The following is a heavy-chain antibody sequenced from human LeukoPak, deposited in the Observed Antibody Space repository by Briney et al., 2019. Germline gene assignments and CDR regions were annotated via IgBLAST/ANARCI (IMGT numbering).Heavy chain of an antibody. D-gene: IGHD3-10*01. CDR1: GGSISSYY. CDR2: IYYSGST. J-gene: IGHJ6*03. Sequence: SETLSLTCTVSGGSISSYYWSWIRQPQGKGLEWIGYIYYSGSTNYNPSLKSRVTISVDTSKNQFSLKLSSVTAADTAVYYCARGRSSMVRGYYYYYMDVWGKGTTVTISS. CDR3: ARGRSSMVRGYYYYYMDV. V-gene: IGHV4-59*01.